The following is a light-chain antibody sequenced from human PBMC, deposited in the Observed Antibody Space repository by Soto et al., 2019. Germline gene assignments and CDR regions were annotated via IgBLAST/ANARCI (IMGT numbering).Light chain of an antibody. CDR1: SSDVGSYNL. J-gene: IGLJ3*02. CDR3: CSHAGSRGV. Sequence: HSVLTQPASVSGSPGQSITISCTGTSSDVGSYNLVSWYQQHPGKAPKLMIYEVSKRPAGVSNRFSGSKSGNTASLTISGLQAEDEADYYCCSHAGSRGVFGRGTKLIVL. V-gene: IGLV2-23*02. CDR2: EVS.